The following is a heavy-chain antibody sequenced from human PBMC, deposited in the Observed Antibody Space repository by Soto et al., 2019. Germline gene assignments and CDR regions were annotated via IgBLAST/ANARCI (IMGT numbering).Heavy chain of an antibody. CDR3: ARDKYCSGGSCRKNWFDP. V-gene: IGHV4-61*01. J-gene: IGHJ5*02. D-gene: IGHD2-15*01. Sequence: SETLSLTCAVSGDSVTSVNYFWTWIRQPPGKGLEWLAYIHDDGSANYNPSLKSRATISLDMSKNQFSLKLTSVTAADTAVYYCARDKYCSGGSCRKNWFDPWGQGTLVTVSS. CDR2: IHDDGSA. CDR1: GDSVTSVNYF.